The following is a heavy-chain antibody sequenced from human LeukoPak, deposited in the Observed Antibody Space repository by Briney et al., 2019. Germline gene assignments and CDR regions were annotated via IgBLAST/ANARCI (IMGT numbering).Heavy chain of an antibody. CDR2: IYYDGNT. V-gene: IGHV4-59*11. CDR3: ARDGSFPGSPNNWLDP. J-gene: IGHJ5*02. CDR1: GGSIGSHY. Sequence: SETLSLTCTVSGGSIGSHYWSWIRQPPGKGLERIGYIYYDGNTNYNPSLKSRVTISVDTSKNQFSLKLSSVTAADTAVYYCARDGSFPGSPNNWLDPWGQGTLVTVSS. D-gene: IGHD2-15*01.